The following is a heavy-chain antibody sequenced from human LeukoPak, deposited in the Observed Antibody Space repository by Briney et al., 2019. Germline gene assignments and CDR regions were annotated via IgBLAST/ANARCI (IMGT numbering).Heavy chain of an antibody. Sequence: SETLSLTCTVSGGSISSYYWSWIRQPPGKGLEWIGYIYYSGSTNYNPSLKSRVTISVDASKNQFSLKLSSVTAADTAVYYCARDFLAGGSYWGYDYWGQGTLVTVSS. CDR1: GGSISSYY. J-gene: IGHJ4*02. V-gene: IGHV4-59*01. CDR2: IYYSGST. D-gene: IGHD1-26*01. CDR3: ARDFLAGGSYWGYDY.